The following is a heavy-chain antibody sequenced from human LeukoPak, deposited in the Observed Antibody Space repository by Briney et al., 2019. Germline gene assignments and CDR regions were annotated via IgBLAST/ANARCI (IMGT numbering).Heavy chain of an antibody. CDR2: IYYSGST. Sequence: SETLSLTCTVSGGSISSSYYYWGWIRQPPGKGLEWIGSIYYSGSTYYNPSLKSRVTISVDTSKNQFSLKLRSVTAADTAVYYCARGGSSSWSVNWFDPWGQGTLVTVSS. J-gene: IGHJ5*02. CDR1: GGSISSSYYY. D-gene: IGHD6-13*01. CDR3: ARGGSSSWSVNWFDP. V-gene: IGHV4-39*01.